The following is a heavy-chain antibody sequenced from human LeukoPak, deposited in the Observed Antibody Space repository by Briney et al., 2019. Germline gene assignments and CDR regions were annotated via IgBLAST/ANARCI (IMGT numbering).Heavy chain of an antibody. J-gene: IGHJ4*02. CDR3: ARGSAALGFGY. CDR1: GFTFSSYW. CDR2: VNSDESTI. Sequence: PGGSLRLSCAASGFTFSSYWMHWVRPAPGKGLVWVSRVNSDESTITYADSVKGRFTISRDNAKNTLYLQMNSLRAEDTAVYYCARGSAALGFGYWGQGTLVTVSS. D-gene: IGHD5-18*01. V-gene: IGHV3-74*01.